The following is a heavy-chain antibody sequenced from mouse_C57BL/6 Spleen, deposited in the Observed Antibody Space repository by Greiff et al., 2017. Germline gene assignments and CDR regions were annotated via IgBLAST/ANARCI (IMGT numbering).Heavy chain of an antibody. Sequence: QVQLQQSGAELVKPGASVKISCKASGYAFSSYWMNWVKQRPGKGLEWIGQIYPGDGDTNSNGKFKGKATLTADKSSSTAYMQLRSLTSEDSAVYFCARAYYSDYVGYWGQGTTLTVSS. V-gene: IGHV1-80*01. CDR1: GYAFSSYW. CDR3: ARAYYSDYVGY. D-gene: IGHD2-12*01. CDR2: IYPGDGDT. J-gene: IGHJ2*01.